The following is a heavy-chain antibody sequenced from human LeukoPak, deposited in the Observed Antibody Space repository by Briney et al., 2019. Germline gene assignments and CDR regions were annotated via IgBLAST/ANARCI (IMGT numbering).Heavy chain of an antibody. CDR3: AASKSRFYSSSDPFDY. CDR2: IYPGDSDT. D-gene: IGHD6-6*01. CDR1: GYSFTSYW. Sequence: GESLKISCKGSGYSFTSYWIGWVRQMPGKGLVWMGIIYPGDSDTRYSPSFQGQVTISADKSISTAYLQWSSLKASDTAMYYCAASKSRFYSSSDPFDYWGQGTLVTVSS. J-gene: IGHJ4*02. V-gene: IGHV5-51*01.